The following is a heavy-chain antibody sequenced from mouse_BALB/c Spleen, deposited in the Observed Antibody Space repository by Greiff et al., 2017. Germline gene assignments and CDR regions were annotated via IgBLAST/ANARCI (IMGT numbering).Heavy chain of an antibody. D-gene: IGHD1-1*01. Sequence: VQLQESGADLVRPGGSVKMSCKASGYTFTSYTMNWVKQRPGQGLEWIGYINPSCGYTNYNQKFKDKATLTADKSSSTAYMQLSSLTSEDSAVYYCAIVSGLLRAVEYWGQGTSVTVSS. CDR1: GYTFTSYT. CDR2: INPSCGYT. J-gene: IGHJ4*01. V-gene: IGHV1-4*01. CDR3: AIVSGLLRAVEY.